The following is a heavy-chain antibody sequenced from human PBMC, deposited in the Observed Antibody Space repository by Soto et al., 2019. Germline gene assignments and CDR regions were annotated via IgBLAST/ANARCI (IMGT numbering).Heavy chain of an antibody. Sequence: PVGSLRLSCAASGFTFSSYGMHWVRQAPGKGLEWVAVISYDGSNKYYADSVKGRFTISRDNSKNTLYLQMNSLRAEDTAVYYCAKEVIQTTVVTPNWFDPWGQGTLVTVSS. CDR2: ISYDGSNK. J-gene: IGHJ5*02. V-gene: IGHV3-30*18. CDR1: GFTFSSYG. CDR3: AKEVIQTTVVTPNWFDP. D-gene: IGHD4-17*01.